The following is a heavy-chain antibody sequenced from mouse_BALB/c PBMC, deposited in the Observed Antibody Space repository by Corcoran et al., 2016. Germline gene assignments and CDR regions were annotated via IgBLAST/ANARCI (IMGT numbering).Heavy chain of an antibody. D-gene: IGHD1-1*01. CDR1: GYTFSSYW. J-gene: IGHJ1*01. Sequence: QVQLQQSGAELMKPGASVKISCKATGYTFSSYWIEWVKQRPGHGLEWIGEILPGSGSTNYNEKFKGKATFTADTSSNTAYMQLSSLTSEDSAVYYCARNYGSSYDWYFYVWGAGTTVTVSS. CDR3: ARNYGSSYDWYFYV. CDR2: ILPGSGST. V-gene: IGHV1-9*01.